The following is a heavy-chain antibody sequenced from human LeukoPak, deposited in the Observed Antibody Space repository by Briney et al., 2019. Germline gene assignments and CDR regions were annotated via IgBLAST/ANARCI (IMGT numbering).Heavy chain of an antibody. CDR2: ISGSSSYI. CDR1: GFTFSSYS. V-gene: IGHV3-21*01. D-gene: IGHD2-15*01. J-gene: IGHJ6*02. CDR3: ARSVVAALDGMDV. Sequence: GGSLRLSCAASGFTFSSYSMNWVRQAPGKGLEWVSSISGSSSYIYYTDSVRGRFTISRDNAKNSLYLHMNSLRVEDMAVYYCARSVVAALDGMDVWGQGTTVTVSS.